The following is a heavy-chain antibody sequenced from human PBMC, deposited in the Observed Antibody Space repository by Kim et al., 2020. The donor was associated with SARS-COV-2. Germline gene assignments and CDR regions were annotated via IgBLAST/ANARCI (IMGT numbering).Heavy chain of an antibody. J-gene: IGHJ3*01. V-gene: IGHV3-33*05. CDR3: ARVVVVAHDAFDL. CDR2: ISYDGSKK. D-gene: IGHD3-22*01. CDR1: KFTFSNYG. Sequence: GGSLRLSCAASKFTFSNYGMHWVRQAPGKGLEWVAVISYDGSKKFYADSVKGRFTISRDNSKNTLYLQMNSLTVEDTAVYYCARVVVVAHDAFDLWGQGTMVIVSS.